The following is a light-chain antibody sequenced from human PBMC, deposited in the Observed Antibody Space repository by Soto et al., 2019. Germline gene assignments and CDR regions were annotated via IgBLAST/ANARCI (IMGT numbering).Light chain of an antibody. V-gene: IGKV3-20*01. CDR2: GAS. CDR3: QQCGSSPPVT. CDR1: QSVSSNF. J-gene: IGKJ4*01. Sequence: EIVLTQSPGTLSLSPGERATLSCRASQSVSSNFLTWHQQKPGQAPRLLIYGASSRATGIPDRFSGSGSGTDFTLTISRLEPEDFAVYYCQQCGSSPPVTFGGGTKVDIK.